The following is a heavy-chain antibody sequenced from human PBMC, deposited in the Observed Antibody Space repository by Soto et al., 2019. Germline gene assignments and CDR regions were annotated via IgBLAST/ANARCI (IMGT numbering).Heavy chain of an antibody. D-gene: IGHD6-19*01. CDR1: GGTFSSYA. Sequence: SVKVSCKASGGTFSSYASSWVRQAPGQGLEWMGGIIPILVTAYYAQKFQGRVTITADESTSTAYMELSSLRSEDTAVYYCARETFPQYGSGWYYYYYGMDVCGQGTTVTYSS. CDR3: ARETFPQYGSGWYYYYYGMDV. CDR2: IIPILVTA. J-gene: IGHJ6*02. V-gene: IGHV1-69*13.